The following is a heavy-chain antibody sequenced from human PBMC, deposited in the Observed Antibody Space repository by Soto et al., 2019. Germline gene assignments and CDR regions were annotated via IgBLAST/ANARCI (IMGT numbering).Heavy chain of an antibody. CDR1: GFTFSSEG. D-gene: IGHD2-2*01. CDR2: IWYDGRNK. Sequence: PGGPRRLSCAASGFTFSSEGMHWVRQAPGKGLEWVAVIWYDGRNKYYAASVKGRFTISRDNSKNTLYLQMNSLRAEDTAVYYCAREYGDIVLVPAGFDYWGQGTLVTVSS. CDR3: AREYGDIVLVPAGFDY. J-gene: IGHJ4*02. V-gene: IGHV3-33*01.